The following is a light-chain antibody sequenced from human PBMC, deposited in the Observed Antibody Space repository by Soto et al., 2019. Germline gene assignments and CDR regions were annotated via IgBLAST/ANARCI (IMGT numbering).Light chain of an antibody. V-gene: IGLV4-69*01. J-gene: IGLJ2*01. CDR3: QTWGTGPLV. CDR1: SGHSSYA. Sequence: QLVLTQSPSASASLGASVKLTGTLSSGHSSYAIAWHQQQPEKGPRYLMKLNSDGSHSKGDGIPDRFSGSSSGAERYLTISSLQSEDEADYYCQTWGTGPLVFGGGTKVTVL. CDR2: LNSDGSH.